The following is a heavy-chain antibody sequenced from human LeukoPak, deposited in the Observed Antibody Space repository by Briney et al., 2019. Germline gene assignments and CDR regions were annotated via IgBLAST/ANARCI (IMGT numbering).Heavy chain of an antibody. D-gene: IGHD3-10*02. CDR1: GFTFSAYE. CDR2: ISSSGSTI. CDR3: AELGITMIGGV. J-gene: IGHJ6*04. V-gene: IGHV3-48*03. Sequence: PGGSLGLSCAASGFTFSAYEMNWVRQAPGKGLEWVSYISSSGSTIYYADSVKGRFTISGDNAKNSLYLQMNSLRAEDTAVYYCAELGITMIGGVWGKGTTVTISS.